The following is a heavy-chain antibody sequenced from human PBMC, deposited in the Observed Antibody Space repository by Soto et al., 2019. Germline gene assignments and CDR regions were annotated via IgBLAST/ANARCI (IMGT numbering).Heavy chain of an antibody. CDR2: IYHSGST. CDR1: GGSISSSNW. V-gene: IGHV4-4*02. J-gene: IGHJ5*02. D-gene: IGHD3-10*01. Sequence: QVQLQESGPGLVKPSGTLSLTCAVSGGSISSSNWWSWVRQPPGKGLGWIGEIYHSGSTNYNPSLKGRVTRSVDNAKRHFSLNLSSVTAADTAVYYCATDYMVRGVMRWFDPWGQGTLVTVSS. CDR3: ATDYMVRGVMRWFDP.